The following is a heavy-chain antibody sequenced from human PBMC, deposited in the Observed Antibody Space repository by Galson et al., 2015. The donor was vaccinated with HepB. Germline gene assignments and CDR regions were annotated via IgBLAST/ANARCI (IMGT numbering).Heavy chain of an antibody. V-gene: IGHV3-21*01. J-gene: IGHJ4*02. CDR3: ERTRFEVVAVPLSDS. Sequence: SLRLSCAASGFTFNKYNMNWFRQAPGKGLEWVSSIDSTSTYIYCADSVRARFTVSRDNAKKSLYLQMDGLRAEDTALYYCERTRFEVVAVPLSDSWGQGTLVTVSS. D-gene: IGHD2-15*01. CDR2: IDSTSTYI. CDR1: GFTFNKYN.